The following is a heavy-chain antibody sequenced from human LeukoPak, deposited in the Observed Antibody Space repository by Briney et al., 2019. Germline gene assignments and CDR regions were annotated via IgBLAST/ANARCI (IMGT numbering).Heavy chain of an antibody. Sequence: GESLKISCKGSGYSFTSYWISWVRQMPGKGLEWVGRIDPSDSYTNYSPPFQGHITISADKSISTAYLQWSSLKASDTAMYYCASSGFCSGGSCPEYYFDYWGQGTLVTVSS. V-gene: IGHV5-10-1*01. CDR1: GYSFTSYW. D-gene: IGHD2-15*01. CDR2: IDPSDSYT. J-gene: IGHJ4*02. CDR3: ASSGFCSGGSCPEYYFDY.